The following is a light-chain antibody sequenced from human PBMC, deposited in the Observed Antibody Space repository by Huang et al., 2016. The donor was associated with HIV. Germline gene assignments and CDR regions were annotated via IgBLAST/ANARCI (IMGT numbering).Light chain of an antibody. CDR1: QGISNS. V-gene: IGKV1-NL1*01. J-gene: IGKJ1*01. CDR2: GAA. CDR3: QQYYSTPQT. Sequence: DIQMTQSPSSLSASVGDRVTITCRASQGISNSLAWYQQKPGKAPKLLLYGAARLESGVPSRLSGSGSGTDYTLTISSLQPEDFATYYCQQYYSTPQTFGQGTKVEIK.